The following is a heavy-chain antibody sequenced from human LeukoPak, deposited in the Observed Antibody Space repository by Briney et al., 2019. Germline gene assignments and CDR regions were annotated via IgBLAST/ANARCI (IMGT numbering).Heavy chain of an antibody. CDR3: ARDGPDRYGDYIQGDY. Sequence: PGGSLRLSCAASGFTVSSNYMSWVRQAPGKGLEWVANIKQDGSEKYYVDSVKGRFTISRDNAKNSLYLQMNSLRAEDTAVYYCARDGPDRYGDYIQGDYWGQGTLVTVSS. CDR2: IKQDGSEK. D-gene: IGHD4-17*01. CDR1: GFTVSSNY. J-gene: IGHJ4*02. V-gene: IGHV3-7*01.